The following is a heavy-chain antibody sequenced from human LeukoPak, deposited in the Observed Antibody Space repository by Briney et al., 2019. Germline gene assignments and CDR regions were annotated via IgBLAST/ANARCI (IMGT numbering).Heavy chain of an antibody. D-gene: IGHD7-27*01. CDR1: GFTFDVYA. CDR2: ISGDGGST. J-gene: IGHJ4*02. V-gene: IGHV3-43*02. Sequence: PGGSLRLSCAVSGFTFDVYAMHWVRQASGKGLECVSLISGDGGSTYYADSVKGRFTISRDNSKNSLYLQMNSLRTEDTALYYCTKEIKLGKDDYWGQGTLVTVSS. CDR3: TKEIKLGKDDY.